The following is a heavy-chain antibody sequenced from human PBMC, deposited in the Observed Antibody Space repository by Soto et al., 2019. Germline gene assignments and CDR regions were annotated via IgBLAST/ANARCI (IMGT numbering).Heavy chain of an antibody. J-gene: IGHJ4*02. V-gene: IGHV4-59*01. CDR1: GGSISSYY. D-gene: IGHD6-19*01. Sequence: SETLSLTCTVSGGSISSYYWSWIRQPPGKGLEWIGYIYYSGSTNYNPSLKSRVTISVDTSKNQFSLKLSSVTAADTAVYYCARMRRGSGWSLDYWGQGTLVTVSS. CDR3: ARMRRGSGWSLDY. CDR2: IYYSGST.